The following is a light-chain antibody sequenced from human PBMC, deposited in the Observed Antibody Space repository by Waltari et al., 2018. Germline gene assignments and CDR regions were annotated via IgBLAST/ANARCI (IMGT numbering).Light chain of an antibody. Sequence: DIQMTQSPSTLSASVGDRVTITCRASQSISTWLAWYQQKPGKAPNLLISKASSLESGVPSRFSGSGSVTEFTLTIGSLQPDDFATYYCQEYTSYSLSFGGGTKVEIK. V-gene: IGKV1-5*03. CDR2: KAS. CDR1: QSISTW. J-gene: IGKJ4*01. CDR3: QEYTSYSLS.